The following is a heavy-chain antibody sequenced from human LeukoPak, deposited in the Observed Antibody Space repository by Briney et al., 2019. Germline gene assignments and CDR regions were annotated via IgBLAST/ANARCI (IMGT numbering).Heavy chain of an antibody. Sequence: GGSLRLSCAASGFTFSSYSMHWVRQAPGKGLVWVSRINSDGSSTSYADSVKGRFTISRDNSKNTLYLQMNSLRAEDTAAYYCAKDLRVTIFGVVIPTHDYWGQGTLVTVSS. CDR1: GFTFSSYS. CDR3: AKDLRVTIFGVVIPTHDY. J-gene: IGHJ4*02. V-gene: IGHV3-74*01. CDR2: INSDGSST. D-gene: IGHD3-3*01.